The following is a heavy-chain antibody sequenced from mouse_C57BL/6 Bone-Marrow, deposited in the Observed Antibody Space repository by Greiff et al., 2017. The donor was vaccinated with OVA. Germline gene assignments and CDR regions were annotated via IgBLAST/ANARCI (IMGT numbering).Heavy chain of an antibody. CDR3: AGVVIYDGYYCFDV. V-gene: IGHV12-3*01. J-gene: IGHJ1*03. Sequence: QVQLKESGPGLVKPSQSLFLTCSITGFPITSGYYWIWIRQSPGKPLEWMGYITHSGETFYNPSLQSPISITRETSKNQFFLQLNSVTTEDTAMYYCAGVVIYDGYYCFDVWGTGTTVTVSS. D-gene: IGHD2-3*01. CDR1: GFPITSGYY. CDR2: ITHSGET.